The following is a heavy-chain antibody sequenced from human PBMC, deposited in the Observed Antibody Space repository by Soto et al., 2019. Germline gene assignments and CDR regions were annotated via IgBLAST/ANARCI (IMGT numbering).Heavy chain of an antibody. CDR1: GYSFTNYG. J-gene: IGHJ4*02. Sequence: QVQLVHSGPEVKKPGASVRVSCEASGYSFTNYGISWVRQAPGPGLEWMGWISGYNSNTLYAQNFQDRVLLTTDTSTNTAYMDVRSLRSADTAVYYCARDVSGSRGGFDYWGPGTLVTVSS. CDR3: ARDVSGSRGGFDY. V-gene: IGHV1-18*01. D-gene: IGHD5-12*01. CDR2: ISGYNSNT.